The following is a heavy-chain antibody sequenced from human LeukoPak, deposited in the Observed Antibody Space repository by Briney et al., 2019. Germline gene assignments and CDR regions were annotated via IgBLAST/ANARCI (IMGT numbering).Heavy chain of an antibody. Sequence: GGSLRLSCAASGFTFSSYAMSWVRQAPGKGLEWVSGINWNGGSTGYADSVKGRFTISRDNAKNSLYLQMNSLRAEDTALYHCARDVEGQGSDVWGKGTTVTVSS. J-gene: IGHJ6*04. V-gene: IGHV3-20*01. D-gene: IGHD2-15*01. CDR3: ARDVEGQGSDV. CDR2: INWNGGST. CDR1: GFTFSSYA.